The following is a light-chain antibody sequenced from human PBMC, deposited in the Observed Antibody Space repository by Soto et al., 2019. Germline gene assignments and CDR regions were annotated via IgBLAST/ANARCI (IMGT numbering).Light chain of an antibody. J-gene: IGKJ4*01. Sequence: DIQMTQSPSSVSASVGDRVTITCRASQGISSRLAWYQQTPGKAPNLLIYAASSLQSGVPSRFSGSGSETDFTLTIGSLQPEDVATYYCQQSNSFPLTFGGGTKVEIK. CDR3: QQSNSFPLT. V-gene: IGKV1-12*01. CDR1: QGISSR. CDR2: AAS.